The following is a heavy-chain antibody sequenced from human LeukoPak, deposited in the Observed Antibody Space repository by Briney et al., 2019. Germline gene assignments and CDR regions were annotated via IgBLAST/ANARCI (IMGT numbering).Heavy chain of an antibody. CDR1: GFTVSSNY. J-gene: IGHJ6*02. Sequence: GGSLRLSCAASGFTVSSNYMSWVRQAPGKGLEWVSVIYSGGSTYYADSVKGRFTVSRDNSKNTLYLQMNSLRAEDTAVYYCARDGDRSGYYGMDVWGQGTTVTVSS. V-gene: IGHV3-53*01. CDR3: ARDGDRSGYYGMDV. CDR2: IYSGGST. D-gene: IGHD1-14*01.